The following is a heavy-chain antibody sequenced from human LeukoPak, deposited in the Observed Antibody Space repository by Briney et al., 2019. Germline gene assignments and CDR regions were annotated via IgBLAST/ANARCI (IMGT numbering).Heavy chain of an antibody. J-gene: IGHJ4*02. V-gene: IGHV3-33*01. D-gene: IGHD1-14*01. CDR2: IWYDGSNK. Sequence: GRSLRLSCAASGFTFSSYGMHWVRQAPGKGLEWVAVIWYDGSNKYYADSVKGRFTISKDNSKNTLYLQMNSPRAEDTAVYYCARNRTTAAIPFAYWGQGTLSPSPQ. CDR3: ARNRTTAAIPFAY. CDR1: GFTFSSYG.